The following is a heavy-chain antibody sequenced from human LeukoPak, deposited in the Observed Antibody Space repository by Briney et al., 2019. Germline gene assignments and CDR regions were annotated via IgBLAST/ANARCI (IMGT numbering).Heavy chain of an antibody. J-gene: IGHJ4*02. V-gene: IGHV1-69*05. CDR3: ARETQDVHYRPFLEWLGTLFY. CDR1: GGTFSSYA. D-gene: IGHD3-3*01. CDR2: IIPIFGTA. Sequence: SVKVSCKASGGTFSSYAISWVRQAPGQGLEWMGRIIPIFGTANYAQKFQGRVTMTTDESTSTAYMELSSLRSKDTAVYYCARETQDVHYRPFLEWLGTLFYWGQGTLVTVSS.